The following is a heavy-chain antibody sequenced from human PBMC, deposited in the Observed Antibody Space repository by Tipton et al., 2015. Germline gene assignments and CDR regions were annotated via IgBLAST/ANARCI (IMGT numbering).Heavy chain of an antibody. CDR2: IYYTGNT. Sequence: TLSLTCTVSGGSITSGDYYWSWIRQHPGKGLEWIGYIYYTGNTYYNPSLKRRVTISVDTSKNQFSLQLSSVTAADTAVYYCASRGIHKWSFDYWGQGTLVTVSS. V-gene: IGHV4-31*03. CDR3: ASRGIHKWSFDY. CDR1: GGSITSGDYY. J-gene: IGHJ4*02. D-gene: IGHD5-18*01.